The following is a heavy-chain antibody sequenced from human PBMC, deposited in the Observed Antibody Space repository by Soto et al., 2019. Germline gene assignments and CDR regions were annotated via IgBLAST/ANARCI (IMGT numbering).Heavy chain of an antibody. J-gene: IGHJ6*03. V-gene: IGHV4-31*03. CDR2: IYYSGST. Sequence: SETLSLTCTFSGGSISSGGYYWSWIRQQPGKGLEWIGYIYYSGSTYYNPSLKSRVTISVDTSKNQFSLKLSSVTAADTAVYYCERSSATKEGYYYMDVWGKGTTVTVSS. D-gene: IGHD2-15*01. CDR3: ERSSATKEGYYYMDV. CDR1: GGSISSGGYY.